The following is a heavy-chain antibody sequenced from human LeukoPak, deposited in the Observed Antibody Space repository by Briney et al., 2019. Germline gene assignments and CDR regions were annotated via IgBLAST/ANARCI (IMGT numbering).Heavy chain of an antibody. CDR2: IWYDGSNK. Sequence: GGSLRLSCTASGFTFGDYAMSWFRQAPGKGLEWVAVIWYDGSNKYYADSVKGRFTISRDNSKNTLYLQMNSLRAEDTAVYYCARENGMDVWGQGTTVTVSS. CDR1: GFTFGDYA. CDR3: ARENGMDV. J-gene: IGHJ6*02. V-gene: IGHV3-33*01.